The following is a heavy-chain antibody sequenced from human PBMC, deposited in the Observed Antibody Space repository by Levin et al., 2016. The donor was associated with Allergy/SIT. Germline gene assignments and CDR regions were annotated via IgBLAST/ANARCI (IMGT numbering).Heavy chain of an antibody. V-gene: IGHV1-69*13. CDR2: IIPIFGTA. D-gene: IGHD2-15*01. Sequence: SVKVSCKASGGTFSSYAISWVRQAPGQGLEWMGGIIPIFGTANYAQKFQGRVTITADESTSTAYMELSSLRSEDTAVYYCARLGYCSGGSCYGLWSDDYWGQGTLVTVSS. CDR3: ARLGYCSGGSCYGLWSDDY. J-gene: IGHJ4*02. CDR1: GGTFSSYA.